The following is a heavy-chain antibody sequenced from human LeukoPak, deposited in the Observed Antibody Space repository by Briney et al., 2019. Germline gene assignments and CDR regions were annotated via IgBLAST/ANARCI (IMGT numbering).Heavy chain of an antibody. CDR3: SRNANEKIGMAYDI. CDR2: IYNSGST. V-gene: IGHV4-31*06. CDR1: GGSISSGTYY. Sequence: SETLSLTCTVSGGSISSGTYYWTWIRQHPGKGLEWIGYIYNSGSTYYNRSLKSRVIISIDTSKNQFSLKLTSVSPADTAVYYRSRNANEKIGMAYDIWGQGTMLTVSS. D-gene: IGHD1-1*01. J-gene: IGHJ3*02.